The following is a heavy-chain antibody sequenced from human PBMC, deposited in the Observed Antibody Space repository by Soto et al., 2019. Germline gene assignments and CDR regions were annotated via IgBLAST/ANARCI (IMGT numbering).Heavy chain of an antibody. J-gene: IGHJ4*02. CDR2: INPNNGGT. V-gene: IGHV1-2*02. CDR3: ARGQCWSAR. CDR1: GYSFTGYY. Sequence: QVQLVQSGAEVKKPGASVKVSCKASGYSFTGYYIFWVRQAPGQGLEWMGWINPNNGGTSYAQKFRGRVTMTRDTSISTAYMELSGLISDDTAIYYCARGQCWSARWGQGPLVTVSS. D-gene: IGHD3-3*01.